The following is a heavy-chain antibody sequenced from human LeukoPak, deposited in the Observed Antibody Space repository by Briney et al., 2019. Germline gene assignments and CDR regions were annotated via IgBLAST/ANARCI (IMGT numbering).Heavy chain of an antibody. V-gene: IGHV3-74*01. CDR1: GFIFSTYW. D-gene: IGHD4-17*01. Sequence: PGGSLRLSCEASGFIFSTYWMHWVRQVPGKGLEWDSRINSGGSSTNYADSVKGRFTISRDNAKNTLFLQMNSLRAEDTAVYYCARGPLTTWDYYYYYMDVWGKGTTVTVSS. CDR2: INSGGSST. J-gene: IGHJ6*03. CDR3: ARGPLTTWDYYYYYMDV.